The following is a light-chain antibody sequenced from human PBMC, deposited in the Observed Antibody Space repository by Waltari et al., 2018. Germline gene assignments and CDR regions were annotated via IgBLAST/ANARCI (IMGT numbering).Light chain of an antibody. CDR1: KNIRSY. J-gene: IGKJ1*01. V-gene: IGKV1-39*01. CDR3: QQYYVFPRT. CDR2: AAS. Sequence: DLQMTQSPSSLSASVGDRVTISCRASKNIRSYLSWYQQKPGIAPKLVIYAASTLQSGVPSRFSGSGSGTNFTLTITSLQAEDVAVYYCQQYYVFPRTFGPGTKVTIK.